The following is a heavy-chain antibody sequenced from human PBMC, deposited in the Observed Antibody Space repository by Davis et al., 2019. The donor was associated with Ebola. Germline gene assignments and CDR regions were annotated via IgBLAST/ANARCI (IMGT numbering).Heavy chain of an antibody. Sequence: MPSETLSLTCTVSGGSISSSSYYWGWIRQPPGKGLEWIGSIYYSGSTYYNQSLKSRVTISVDTSKNQFSLKLSSVTAADTAVYYCARTIVGATGGLLDYWGQGTLVTVSS. D-gene: IGHD1-26*01. CDR2: IYYSGST. CDR3: ARTIVGATGGLLDY. J-gene: IGHJ4*02. V-gene: IGHV4-39*01. CDR1: GGSISSSSYY.